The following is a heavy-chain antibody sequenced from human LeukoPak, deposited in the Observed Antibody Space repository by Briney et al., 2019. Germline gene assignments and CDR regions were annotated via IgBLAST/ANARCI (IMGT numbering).Heavy chain of an antibody. Sequence: SETLSLTCTVSGGSISSSSYYWGWIRQPPGKGLDWIGSIYYSGSTYYNPSLKSRVTISVDTSKNQFSLKLSSVTAADTAVYYCARGRGLMVYAAHYYYYYGMDVWGQGTTVTVSS. D-gene: IGHD2-8*01. J-gene: IGHJ6*02. V-gene: IGHV4-39*01. CDR2: IYYSGST. CDR1: GGSISSSSYY. CDR3: ARGRGLMVYAAHYYYYYGMDV.